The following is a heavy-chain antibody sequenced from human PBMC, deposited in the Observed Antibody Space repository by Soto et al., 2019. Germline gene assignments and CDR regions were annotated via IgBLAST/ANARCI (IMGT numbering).Heavy chain of an antibody. CDR3: AREGYSSGWYWFAP. D-gene: IGHD6-19*01. V-gene: IGHV1-18*01. CDR1: GYTFTSYD. Sequence: ASVKVSCKASGYTFTSYDINWVRQATGQGLEWMGWISTYNGNTNYAQKLQGRVTMTTDSSTSTAYMELRSLRSDDTAVYYCAREGYSSGWYWFAPWGQGTLVTVTS. CDR2: ISTYNGNT. J-gene: IGHJ5*02.